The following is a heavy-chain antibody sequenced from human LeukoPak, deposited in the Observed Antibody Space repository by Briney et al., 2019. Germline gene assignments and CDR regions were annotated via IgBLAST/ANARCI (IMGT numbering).Heavy chain of an antibody. CDR2: ITGNSAYT. V-gene: IGHV3-21*01. CDR1: GFIFTSFS. J-gene: IGHJ4*02. CDR3: ARGDSDYYDTRGYAFEY. D-gene: IGHD3-22*01. Sequence: PGGSLRLSCAGSGFIFTSFSMNLVLQAPGKGLEWVSSITGNSAYTHYADSVRGRFTISRDNSKNSLYLQLNNLRVEDTALYYCARGDSDYYDTRGYAFEYWGQGTLVAVSS.